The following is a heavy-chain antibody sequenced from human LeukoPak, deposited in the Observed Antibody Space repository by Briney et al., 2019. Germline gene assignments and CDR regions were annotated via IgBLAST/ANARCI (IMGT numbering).Heavy chain of an antibody. V-gene: IGHV3-21*01. J-gene: IGHJ6*02. CDR3: ARDRVFVGVFYSGIDV. CDR1: GFTFNTHR. Sequence: PGGSLRLSCAASGFTFNTHRMHWVRQAPGKGLEWVSSISGTSTYIHYADSVRGRFTISRDNAKNSLYLQMNSLRAEDTAVYFCARDRVFVGVFYSGIDVWGQGTTITVSS. CDR2: ISGTSTYI. D-gene: IGHD4-11*01.